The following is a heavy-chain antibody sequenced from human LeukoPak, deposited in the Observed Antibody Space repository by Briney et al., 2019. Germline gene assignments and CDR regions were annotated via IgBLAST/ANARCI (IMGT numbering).Heavy chain of an antibody. V-gene: IGHV4-34*01. CDR1: GGSSGDYY. J-gene: IGHJ6*02. Sequence: SETLSLTCTISGGSSGDYYWSWIRQPPGKGLEWIGEVNHAGSTNYNPSLKSRATISVDTSTNHFTLRLSSLTAADTAVYYCARHGPTSVHYYGLDVWGRGTTVTVSS. CDR2: VNHAGST. D-gene: IGHD2/OR15-2a*01. CDR3: ARHGPTSVHYYGLDV.